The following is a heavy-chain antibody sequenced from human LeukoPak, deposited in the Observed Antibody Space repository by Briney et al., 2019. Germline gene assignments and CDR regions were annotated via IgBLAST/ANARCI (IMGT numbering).Heavy chain of an antibody. Sequence: ASVKVSCKASGYTFTSYDVSWVRQASGQGLEWVGWMNPNSGNTGYAQNFQGRVTMTRDTSISTAYMELTSLRSEDTAIYYCGRGITSDYWGQGILITVSS. CDR3: GRGITSDY. J-gene: IGHJ4*02. CDR1: GYTFTSYD. CDR2: MNPNSGNT. V-gene: IGHV1-8*01.